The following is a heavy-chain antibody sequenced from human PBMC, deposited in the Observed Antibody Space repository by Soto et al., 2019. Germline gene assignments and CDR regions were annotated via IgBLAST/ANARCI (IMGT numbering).Heavy chain of an antibody. CDR1: GVSISNYY. CDR2: ILYTGNT. D-gene: IGHD3-3*01. Sequence: SETLSLTCTVSGVSISNYYWSWIRQPPGKGLEWLGYILYTGNTNYNPSLKSRATISGAPSKNQASWELPFWTPADTAFYFWARLAFGAGNYYAPLESPAMDAGGKGPRLPAPQ. J-gene: IGHJ6*01. V-gene: IGHV4-59*01. CDR3: ARLAFGAGNYYAPLESPAMDA.